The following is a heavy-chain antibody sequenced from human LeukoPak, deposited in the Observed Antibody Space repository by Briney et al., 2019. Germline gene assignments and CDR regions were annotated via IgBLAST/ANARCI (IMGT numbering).Heavy chain of an antibody. CDR2: IYSGGST. CDR1: GFTLSSKY. CDR3: ARDRGAATKWNYYYYYMDV. J-gene: IGHJ6*03. D-gene: IGHD2-15*01. V-gene: IGHV3-53*01. Sequence: GGSLRLSCAASGFTLSSKYMSWVRQAPGKGLEWVSGIYSGGSTYYSDSVKGRFTISRDNSKNTLYLQMNSLRAEDTAVYYCARDRGAATKWNYYYYYMDVWGKGTTVTVSS.